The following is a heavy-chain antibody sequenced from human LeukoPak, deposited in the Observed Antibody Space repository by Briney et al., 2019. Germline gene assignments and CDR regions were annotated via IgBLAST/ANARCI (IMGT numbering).Heavy chain of an antibody. V-gene: IGHV3-30*02. CDR1: GFTFRSYG. J-gene: IGHJ4*02. CDR2: ILYDGSNK. D-gene: IGHD2-15*01. CDR3: ARPYCSGGSCYSGHFDY. Sequence: PGGSLRLSRAASGFTFRSYGIHWVRQAPCKGLEWVAFILYDGSNKFYADSVKSRFTISKHNSKNTLYLQMNSLRAEDTAVYYCARPYCSGGSCYSGHFDYWGQGTLVTVSS.